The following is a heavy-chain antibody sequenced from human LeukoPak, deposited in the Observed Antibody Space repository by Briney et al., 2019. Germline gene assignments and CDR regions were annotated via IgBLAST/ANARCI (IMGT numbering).Heavy chain of an antibody. CDR1: GFTFSSYA. J-gene: IGHJ4*02. D-gene: IGHD6-13*01. CDR2: ILYDGSNK. CDR3: ARDFAAAGIFDY. Sequence: PGGSLRLSCAASGFTFSSYAMHWVRQAPGKGLEWAALILYDGSNKYYADSVKGRFTISRDNSKNTLYMQMNSLRAEDTAVYYCARDFAAAGIFDYWGQGTLVTVSS. V-gene: IGHV3-30*04.